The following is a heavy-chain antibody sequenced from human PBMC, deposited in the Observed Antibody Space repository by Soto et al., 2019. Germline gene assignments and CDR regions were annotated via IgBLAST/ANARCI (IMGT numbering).Heavy chain of an antibody. J-gene: IGHJ5*02. CDR3: VRDKGSYQETWFDT. V-gene: IGHV4-4*07. CDR2: IYISGLT. D-gene: IGHD3-16*02. CDR1: GGSMTSYY. Sequence: QVQLQESGPGQVKSSETLSLTCTVSGGSMTSYYWSWIRKSAGKGLEWIGRIYISGLTNYNPSLESRVTMSVDTSKHQFSLRLSSVTAADTAVYYCVRDKGSYQETWFDTWGQGILVSVSS.